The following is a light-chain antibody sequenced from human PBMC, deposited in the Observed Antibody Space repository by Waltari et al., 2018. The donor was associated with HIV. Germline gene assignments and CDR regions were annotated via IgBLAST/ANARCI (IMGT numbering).Light chain of an antibody. CDR2: GVS. J-gene: IGLJ1*01. V-gene: IGLV2-23*02. CDR3: CSYAGSSTYV. CDR1: SSDVGGYNY. Sequence: QSALTQPASVSGSPGQSITISCTGTSSDVGGYNYVSWYQQHPGKAPRLMIYGVSKRPSGVSKRFSGSKSGNTASLTISGLQAEDEADYCCCSYAGSSTYVFGTGTKVTVL.